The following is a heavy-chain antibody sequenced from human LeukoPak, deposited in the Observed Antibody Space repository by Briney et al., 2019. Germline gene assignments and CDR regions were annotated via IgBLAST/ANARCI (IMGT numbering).Heavy chain of an antibody. CDR1: GDSVSSNSAA. J-gene: IGHJ5*02. V-gene: IGHV6-1*01. D-gene: IGHD3-10*01. CDR3: ARQITMVRGVIKVWFDP. Sequence: SQTLSLTCAISGDSVSSNSAAWNWIRQSPSRGLEWLGRTYYRSKWYNDYAVSVKSRITINPDTSKNQFSLKLSSVTAADTAVYYCARQITMVRGVIKVWFDPWGQGTLVTVSS. CDR2: TYYRSKWYN.